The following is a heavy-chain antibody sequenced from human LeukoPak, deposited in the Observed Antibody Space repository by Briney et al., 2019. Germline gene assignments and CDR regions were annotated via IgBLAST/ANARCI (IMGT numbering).Heavy chain of an antibody. D-gene: IGHD3-3*01. CDR2: IYYSGST. CDR3: ARDNDVWSGYYSFDF. Sequence: PSETLSLTGTVSGDSINSAAYYWSWIRQHPGKGLEWIGYIYYSGSTSYNPSLQSRVTISIDTSKNQFSLKLSSVTAADTAVYYCARDNDVWSGYYSFDFWGRGTLVTVSS. V-gene: IGHV4-31*03. J-gene: IGHJ4*02. CDR1: GDSINSAAYY.